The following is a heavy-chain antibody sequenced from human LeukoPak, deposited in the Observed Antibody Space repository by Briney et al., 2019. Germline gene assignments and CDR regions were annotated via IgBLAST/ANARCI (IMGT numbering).Heavy chain of an antibody. Sequence: PGGSLRLSCAASGFTFDDYAMHWVRQAPGKGLEWVSGISWNSGSIGYADSVKGRFTISRDSAKNSLYLQMNSLRAEDTALYYCAKGLYYYDSSGYYSPFDYWGQGTLVTVSS. CDR1: GFTFDDYA. CDR2: ISWNSGSI. D-gene: IGHD3-22*01. CDR3: AKGLYYYDSSGYYSPFDY. J-gene: IGHJ4*02. V-gene: IGHV3-9*01.